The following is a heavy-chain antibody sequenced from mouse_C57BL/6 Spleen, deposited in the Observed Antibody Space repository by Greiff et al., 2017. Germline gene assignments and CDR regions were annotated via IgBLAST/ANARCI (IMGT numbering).Heavy chain of an antibody. Sequence: QVQLQQSGAELVRPGASVTLSCKASGYTFTDYEMHWVKQTPVHGLEWIGAIDPETGGTAYNQKFKGKDILTADKSSSTAYLELRSLTSEDSAVYYCTRRGGLRPHWYVDVWGTGTTVTVSS. J-gene: IGHJ1*03. CDR3: TRRGGLRPHWYVDV. CDR2: IDPETGGT. V-gene: IGHV1-15*01. D-gene: IGHD1-2*01. CDR1: GYTFTDYE.